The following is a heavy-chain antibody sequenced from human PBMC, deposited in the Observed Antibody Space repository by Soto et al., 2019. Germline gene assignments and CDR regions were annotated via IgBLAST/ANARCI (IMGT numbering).Heavy chain of an antibody. Sequence: QITLKESGPTLVKPTQTLTLTCTFSGFSLSSTRMAVGWIRQPPGKALEWLALIYWDDDKRYSPFLKSRLTTTKDTSKNQVVLTMSHMDPLDTARYYCAHIVVAGLGYYFDYWGQGTLVTVYS. J-gene: IGHJ4*02. V-gene: IGHV2-5*02. CDR2: IYWDDDK. D-gene: IGHD6-19*01. CDR3: AHIVVAGLGYYFDY. CDR1: GFSLSSTRMA.